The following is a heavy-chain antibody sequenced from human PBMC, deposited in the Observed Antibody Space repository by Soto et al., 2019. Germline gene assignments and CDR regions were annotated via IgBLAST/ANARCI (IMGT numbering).Heavy chain of an antibody. V-gene: IGHV1-2*04. D-gene: IGHD5-18*01. CDR3: AREDVDTAMVRGAGPTDY. J-gene: IGHJ4*02. CDR1: GYTFPGYY. CDR2: SNPNSGGT. Sequence: ASVQVSFKASGYTFPGYYMHLVRQAPGQGREWMGWSNPNSGGTNYAQKFQGWATLTRDTSISTAYMEPSRLRCDDTAVDCCAREDVDTAMVRGAGPTDYGSQGTRVTVS.